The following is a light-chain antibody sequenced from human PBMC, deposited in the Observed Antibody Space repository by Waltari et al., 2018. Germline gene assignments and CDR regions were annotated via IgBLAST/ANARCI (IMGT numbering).Light chain of an antibody. CDR1: QSVRSY. Sequence: IVLTQSPATLSLFPGERATLSCRASQSVRSYLAWYQQKPGQAPRLLIYDASNRATGIPVRFSGSGSGTDYTLTISSLEPEVFAVYYCQHRSVWPLTFGGGTKVEIE. CDR2: DAS. J-gene: IGKJ4*01. V-gene: IGKV3-11*01. CDR3: QHRSVWPLT.